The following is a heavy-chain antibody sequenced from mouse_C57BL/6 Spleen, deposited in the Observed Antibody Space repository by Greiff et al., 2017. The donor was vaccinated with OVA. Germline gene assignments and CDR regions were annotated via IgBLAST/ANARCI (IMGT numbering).Heavy chain of an antibody. Sequence: QVQLQQPGAELVMPGASVKLSCKASGYTFTSYWMHWVKQRPGQGLEWIGEIDPSDSYTNYNQKFKGKSTLTVDKSSSTAYMQLSSLTSEDSAVYYCARGGDYDVAYWGQGTLVTVSA. D-gene: IGHD2-4*01. CDR1: GYTFTSYW. V-gene: IGHV1-69*01. CDR2: IDPSDSYT. J-gene: IGHJ3*01. CDR3: ARGGDYDVAY.